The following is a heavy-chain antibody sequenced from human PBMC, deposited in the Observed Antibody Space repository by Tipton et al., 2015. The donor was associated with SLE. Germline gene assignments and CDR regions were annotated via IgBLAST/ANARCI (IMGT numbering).Heavy chain of an antibody. CDR1: GGSISSHY. D-gene: IGHD2-2*01. J-gene: IGHJ3*02. CDR3: ARDPDLDLCSGTTCPVTFDM. CDR2: FYYSGST. V-gene: IGHV4-59*11. Sequence: TLSLTCTVSGGSISSHYWSWIRQSPGKGLEWIGYFYYSGSTKYNPSLKGRVTISGDTSKNQFSLTMSSVTAADTAVYYCARDPDLDLCSGTTCPVTFDMWSQGTVVTVSS.